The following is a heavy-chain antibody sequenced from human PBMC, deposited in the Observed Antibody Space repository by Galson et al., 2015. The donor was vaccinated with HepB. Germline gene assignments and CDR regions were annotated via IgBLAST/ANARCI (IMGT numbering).Heavy chain of an antibody. CDR2: ISYDGSNK. Sequence: SLRLSCAASGFTFSSYGMHWVRQAPGKGLEWVAVISYDGSNKYYADSVKGRFTISRDNSKNTLYLQMNSLRAEDTAVYYCAKELRMGHTALGPYFDYWGQGTLVTVSS. CDR1: GFTFSSYG. D-gene: IGHD3-16*01. CDR3: AKELRMGHTALGPYFDY. V-gene: IGHV3-30*18. J-gene: IGHJ4*02.